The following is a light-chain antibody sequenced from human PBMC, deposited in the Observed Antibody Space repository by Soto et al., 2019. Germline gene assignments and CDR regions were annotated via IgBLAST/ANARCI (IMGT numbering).Light chain of an antibody. V-gene: IGKV1-5*01. CDR3: QQYSSYVWT. CDR2: DAY. CDR1: QTISSW. J-gene: IGKJ1*01. Sequence: DIQMTQSPSTLSGSVGDRVTITCRASQTISSWLAWYQQKPGKAPKLLIYDAYTLESGVPSRFSGSESGTDFTLTISSLQPDDFATYYCQQYSSYVWTFGQGTKVDIK.